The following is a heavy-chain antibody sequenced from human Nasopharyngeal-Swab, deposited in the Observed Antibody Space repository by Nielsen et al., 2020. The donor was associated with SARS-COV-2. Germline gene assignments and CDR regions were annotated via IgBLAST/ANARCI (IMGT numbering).Heavy chain of an antibody. CDR2: ITPISGGT. J-gene: IGHJ4*02. V-gene: IGHV1-2*06. CDR3: VTWSTQRDPDY. CDR1: GYTFTGYY. D-gene: IGHD2-15*01. Sequence: ASVKVSCKTSGYTFTGYYIHWVRQAPGQGLEYMGRITPISGGTNYAQKFQGRVTMTRDTSISTAYMELSSLRFDDTAIYYCVTWSTQRDPDYWGQGTLVTVSS.